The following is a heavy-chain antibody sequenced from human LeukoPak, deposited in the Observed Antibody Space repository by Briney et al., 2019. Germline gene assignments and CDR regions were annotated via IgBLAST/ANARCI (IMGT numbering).Heavy chain of an antibody. D-gene: IGHD3-9*01. Sequence: KPSETLSLTCAVYGGSFSGYYWSWIRQPPGKGLEWIGEINHSGSTNYNSSLKSRVTISVDTSKNQFSLKLSSVTAADTAVYYCARGFLVVVGLHYYYYMDVWGKGTTVTVSS. J-gene: IGHJ6*03. CDR1: GGSFSGYY. V-gene: IGHV4-34*01. CDR2: INHSGST. CDR3: ARGFLVVVGLHYYYYMDV.